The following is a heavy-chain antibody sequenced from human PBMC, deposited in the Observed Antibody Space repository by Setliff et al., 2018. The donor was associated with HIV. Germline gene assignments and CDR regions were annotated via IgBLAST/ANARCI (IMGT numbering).Heavy chain of an antibody. CDR3: ARDHWVAGFDY. CDR1: GFTFTKSW. V-gene: IGHV3-7*01. J-gene: IGHJ4*02. CDR2: IKYDGSEE. Sequence: PGGSLRLSCAASGFTFTKSWMSWVRQAPGKGLEWVANIKYDGSEEHYMDYLKGRFTISRDTAKNSLYLQMNSLRVEDTAVYYCARDHWVAGFDYWGQGTLVTVSS. D-gene: IGHD6-19*01.